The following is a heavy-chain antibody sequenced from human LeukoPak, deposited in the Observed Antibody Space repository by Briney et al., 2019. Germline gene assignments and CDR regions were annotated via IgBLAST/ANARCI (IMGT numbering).Heavy chain of an antibody. Sequence: PSETLSLTCTVSGGSISSSSYYWGWIRQPPGKGLEWIGSIYYSGSTYYNPSLKSRVTISVDTSKNQFSLKLSSVTAADTAVYYCARGQDRPMVRGAGAFDIWGQGTMVTVSS. V-gene: IGHV4-39*07. J-gene: IGHJ3*02. D-gene: IGHD3-10*01. CDR1: GGSISSSSYY. CDR2: IYYSGST. CDR3: ARGQDRPMVRGAGAFDI.